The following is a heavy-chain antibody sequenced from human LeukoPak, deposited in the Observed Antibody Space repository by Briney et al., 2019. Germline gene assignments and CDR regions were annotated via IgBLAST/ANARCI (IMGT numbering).Heavy chain of an antibody. J-gene: IGHJ4*02. CDR2: ISYDGSNK. CDR3: ARDLYDFWSGYPEYYFDY. D-gene: IGHD3-3*01. V-gene: IGHV3-30*04. CDR1: GFTFSSYA. Sequence: GGSLRLSCAASGFTFSSYAMHWVRQAPGKGLEWVAVISYDGSNKYYADSVKGRFTISRDNSKNTLYLQMNSLRAEDTAVYYCARDLYDFWSGYPEYYFDYWGQGTLVTVSS.